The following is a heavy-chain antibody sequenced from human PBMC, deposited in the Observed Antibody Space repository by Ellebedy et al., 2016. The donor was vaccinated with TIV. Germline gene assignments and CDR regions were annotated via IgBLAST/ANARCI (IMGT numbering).Heavy chain of an antibody. Sequence: PGGSLRLSCAASGFTFSSYGMHWVRQAPGKGLEWVAVIWYDGSNKYYADSVKGRFTISRDNSKNTLYLQMNSLRAEDTAVYYCARDFHGDYSHYYGMDVWGQGTTVTVSS. V-gene: IGHV3-33*01. CDR2: IWYDGSNK. J-gene: IGHJ6*02. CDR1: GFTFSSYG. CDR3: ARDFHGDYSHYYGMDV. D-gene: IGHD4-17*01.